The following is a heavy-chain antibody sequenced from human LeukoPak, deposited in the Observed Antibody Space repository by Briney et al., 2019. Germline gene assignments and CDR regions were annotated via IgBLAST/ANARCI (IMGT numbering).Heavy chain of an antibody. CDR2: IRYDGNNK. CDR3: AKDRWGAVASFDY. V-gene: IGHV3-30*02. D-gene: IGHD6-19*01. Sequence: GGSLRLSCAASGFPFSDYVMHWVRQAPGKGLEWVSVIRYDGNNKYYADSVKGRFTISRDNSKNTLYLQMNSLESEATAVYYCAKDRWGAVASFDYWGQGTLVTVSS. J-gene: IGHJ4*02. CDR1: GFPFSDYV.